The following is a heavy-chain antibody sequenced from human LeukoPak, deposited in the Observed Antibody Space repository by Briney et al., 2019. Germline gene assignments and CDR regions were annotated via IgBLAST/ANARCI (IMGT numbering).Heavy chain of an antibody. D-gene: IGHD6-13*01. CDR2: ISGSGGST. J-gene: IGHJ3*02. V-gene: IGHV3-23*01. CDR1: GFTFSSYA. CDR3: AKDLRIAAAGTGNDAFDI. Sequence: GGSLRLSCAASGFTFSSYAMSWVRQAPGKGLEWVSAISGSGGSTYYADSVKGRFTISRDNSKYTLYLQMNSLRAKDTAVYYCAKDLRIAAAGTGNDAFDIWGQGTMVTVSS.